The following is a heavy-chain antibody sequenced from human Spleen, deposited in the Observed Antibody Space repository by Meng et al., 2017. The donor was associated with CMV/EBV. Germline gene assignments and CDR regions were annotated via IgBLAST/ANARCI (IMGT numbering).Heavy chain of an antibody. CDR3: ARERREYSSSSSCAFDI. V-gene: IGHV4-61*01. D-gene: IGHD6-6*01. J-gene: IGHJ3*02. CDR2: IYYSGST. Sequence: GSLRLSCTVSGGSINTDTYYWSWIRQPPGKGLEWIGYIYYSGSTNYNPSLKSRVTISVDTSKNQFSLKLSSVTAADTAVYYCARERREYSSSSSCAFDIWGQGTMVTVSS. CDR1: GGSINTDTYY.